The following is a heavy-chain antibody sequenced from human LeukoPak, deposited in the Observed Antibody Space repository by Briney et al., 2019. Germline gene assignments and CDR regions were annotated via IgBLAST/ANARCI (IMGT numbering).Heavy chain of an antibody. CDR2: ISYDGSNK. D-gene: IGHD1/OR15-1a*01. V-gene: IGHV3-30*03. Sequence: GGSLRLSCAASGFTFSSYGMHWVRQAPGKGLEWVAVISYDGSNKYYADSVKGRFTISRDNSKNTLYLQMNSLRAEDTAVYYCARDFPLTRNNYYYSGMDVWGQGTTVTVSS. CDR1: GFTFSSYG. J-gene: IGHJ6*02. CDR3: ARDFPLTRNNYYYSGMDV.